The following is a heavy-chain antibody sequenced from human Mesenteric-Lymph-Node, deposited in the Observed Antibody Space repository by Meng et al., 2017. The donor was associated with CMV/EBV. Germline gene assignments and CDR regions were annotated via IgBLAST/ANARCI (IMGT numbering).Heavy chain of an antibody. V-gene: IGHV3-21*01. CDR2: ISSSNSYI. CDR3: ARDDEGGS. D-gene: IGHD1-26*01. CDR1: GFTFSSCS. J-gene: IGHJ5*02. Sequence: LGLSFAASGFTFSSCSMNWVLQAPGKGLECVSSISSSNSYIYYADSMKGRFTISRDNAKNSLYLQMNSLRAEDTAVYYCARDDEGGSWGQGTLVTVSS.